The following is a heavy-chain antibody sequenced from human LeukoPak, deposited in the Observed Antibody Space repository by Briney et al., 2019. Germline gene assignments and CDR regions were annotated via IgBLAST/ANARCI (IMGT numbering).Heavy chain of an antibody. D-gene: IGHD2/OR15-2a*01. Sequence: GGSLRLSCAASGFTFKTYDMHWVRQASGKGLEWVSSIGTISDRYYAGSVKGRFTISREDGKRSLYLQMNSLRAGDTAMYYCVRGGGPEAFDYWGQGTLVTVSS. V-gene: IGHV3-13*01. CDR1: GFTFKTYD. CDR2: IGTISDR. J-gene: IGHJ4*02. CDR3: VRGGGPEAFDY.